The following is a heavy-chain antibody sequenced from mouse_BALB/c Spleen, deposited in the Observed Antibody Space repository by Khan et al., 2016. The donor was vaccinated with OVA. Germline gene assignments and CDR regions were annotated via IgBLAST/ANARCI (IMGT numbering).Heavy chain of an antibody. CDR2: ISSDGSYT. Sequence: EVELVESGGDLVKPGGSLKLSCAASGFTFSSYTMSWVRQTPEKRLEWVATISSDGSYTYYPDSVKGRFTIYRDNAKNTLYLQMSSLKSEDTAMYYCTRDGNYAHWYFDVWGAGTTVTVSS. V-gene: IGHV5-6-4*01. D-gene: IGHD2-1*01. J-gene: IGHJ1*01. CDR3: TRDGNYAHWYFDV. CDR1: GFTFSSYT.